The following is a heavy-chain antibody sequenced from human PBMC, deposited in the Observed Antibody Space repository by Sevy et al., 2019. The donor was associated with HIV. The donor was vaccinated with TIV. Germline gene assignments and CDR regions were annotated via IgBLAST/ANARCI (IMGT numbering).Heavy chain of an antibody. CDR3: VSLLYYYEEYNAMDV. Sequence: GGCLRLSCAASGFTFSGSAMHWVRQASGKGLEWIGRIRSNASSYATVYAASVKGRFTISRDDSKNTAYLQMNSLKIEDPAVYYCVSLLYYYEEYNAMDVWGQGTTVTVSS. V-gene: IGHV3-73*01. J-gene: IGHJ6*02. CDR1: GFTFSGSA. D-gene: IGHD3-22*01. CDR2: IRSNASSYAT.